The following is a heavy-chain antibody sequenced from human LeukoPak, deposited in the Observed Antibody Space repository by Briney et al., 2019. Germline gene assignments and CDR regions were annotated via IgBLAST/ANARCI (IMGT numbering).Heavy chain of an antibody. Sequence: PGGSLRLSCAASGFTFSSYAMHWVRQAPGKGLEWVAVISYDGSNKCYADSVKGRFTISRDNSKNTLYLQMNSLRAEDTAVYYCARGGQLDHYFDYWGQGTLVTVSS. D-gene: IGHD6-6*01. CDR3: ARGGQLDHYFDY. J-gene: IGHJ4*02. CDR1: GFTFSSYA. V-gene: IGHV3-30*01. CDR2: ISYDGSNK.